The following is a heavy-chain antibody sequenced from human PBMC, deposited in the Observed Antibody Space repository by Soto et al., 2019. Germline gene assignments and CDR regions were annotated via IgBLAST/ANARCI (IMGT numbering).Heavy chain of an antibody. CDR1: GYTFTGYY. CDR3: ARAKKAVAGTRNYYYYGMDV. Sequence: GASVKVSCKASGYTFTGYYMHWVRQAPGQGLEWMGWINPNSGGTNYAQKFQGWVTMTRDTSISTAYMELSRLRSDDTAVYYCARAKKAVAGTRNYYYYGMDVWGQGTTVTVS. J-gene: IGHJ6*02. D-gene: IGHD6-19*01. V-gene: IGHV1-2*04. CDR2: INPNSGGT.